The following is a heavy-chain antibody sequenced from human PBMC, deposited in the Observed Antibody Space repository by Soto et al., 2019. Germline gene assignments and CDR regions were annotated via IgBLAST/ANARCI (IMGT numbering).Heavy chain of an antibody. V-gene: IGHV1-46*01. D-gene: IGHD1-26*01. CDR3: ASSGSYWGIDY. CDR1: GYTFTSYY. Sequence: ASVKVSCKASGYTFTSYYMHWVRQAPGQGLEWMGIINPSGGSTSYAQKFQGRVTITRDTSTSTVYMELSSLRSEDTAVYYCASSGSYWGIDYWGQGTLVTVSS. CDR2: INPSGGST. J-gene: IGHJ4*02.